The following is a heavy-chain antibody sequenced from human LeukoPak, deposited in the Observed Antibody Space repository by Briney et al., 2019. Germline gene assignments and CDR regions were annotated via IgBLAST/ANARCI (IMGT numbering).Heavy chain of an antibody. CDR3: AVVAGAPWFDP. D-gene: IGHD1-26*01. V-gene: IGHV1-8*03. J-gene: IGHJ5*02. Sequence: ASVKVPCKASGYTFTSYDINWVRQATGQGLEWMGWMNPNSGNTGYAQKFQGRVTITRNTSISTAYMELSNLRSEDTAVYYCAVVAGAPWFDPWGQGTLVTVSS. CDR2: MNPNSGNT. CDR1: GYTFTSYD.